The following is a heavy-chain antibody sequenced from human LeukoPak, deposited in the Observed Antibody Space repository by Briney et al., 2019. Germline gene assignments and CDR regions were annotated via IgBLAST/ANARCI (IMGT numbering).Heavy chain of an antibody. V-gene: IGHV3-7*03. D-gene: IGHD4-17*01. J-gene: IGHJ4*02. CDR3: ANEIRPNDY. Sequence: GGSLRLSCAASGFTFSSYWMSWVRQAPGKGLEWVANIKQDGSEKYYVDSVKGRFTISRDNSKNTLYLQMNSLRAEDTAVYYCANEIRPNDYWGQGTQVTVSS. CDR2: IKQDGSEK. CDR1: GFTFSSYW.